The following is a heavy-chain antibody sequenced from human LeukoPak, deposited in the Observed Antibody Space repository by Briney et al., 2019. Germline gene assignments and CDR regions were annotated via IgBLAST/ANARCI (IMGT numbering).Heavy chain of an antibody. Sequence: PSETLSLTCTVSGYSISSGYYWAWLRQSPGKGLEWIGNVYHDGRTYYNPSLKSQVSISIDTSKNQFSLRLTSVTAADTAVYYCARQTGSGLFILPGGQGTLVTVSS. J-gene: IGHJ4*02. CDR1: GYSISSGYY. D-gene: IGHD3/OR15-3a*01. CDR3: ARQTGSGLFILP. CDR2: VYHDGRT. V-gene: IGHV4-38-2*02.